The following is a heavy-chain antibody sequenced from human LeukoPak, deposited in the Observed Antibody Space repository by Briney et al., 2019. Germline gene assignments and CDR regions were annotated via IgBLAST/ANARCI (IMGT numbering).Heavy chain of an antibody. D-gene: IGHD6-19*01. CDR1: GFTFSTLA. CDR3: AKDARRSSGWYFFDH. Sequence: PGGSLRLSCAASGFTFSTLAMGWVRQARGKGLEKVSVISDSGGTIYYADSVKGRFTISRDNSRNTLYLQMNSLRVEDTAVYYCAKDARRSSGWYFFDHWGQGTLVTVSS. CDR2: ISDSGGTI. V-gene: IGHV3-23*01. J-gene: IGHJ4*02.